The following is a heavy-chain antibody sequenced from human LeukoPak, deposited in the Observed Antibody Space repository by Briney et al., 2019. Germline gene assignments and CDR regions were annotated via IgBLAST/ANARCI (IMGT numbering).Heavy chain of an antibody. V-gene: IGHV3-21*01. CDR1: GFTFSSYS. CDR3: ARDIGINWFDP. J-gene: IGHJ5*02. Sequence: GGSLRLSCAASGFTFSSYSMNWVRQAPGQGLEWVSSISSSSSYIYYADSVKGRFTISRDNAKNSLYLQMNSLRAEDTAVYYCARDIGINWFDPWGQGTLVTVSS. CDR2: ISSSSSYI. D-gene: IGHD2-15*01.